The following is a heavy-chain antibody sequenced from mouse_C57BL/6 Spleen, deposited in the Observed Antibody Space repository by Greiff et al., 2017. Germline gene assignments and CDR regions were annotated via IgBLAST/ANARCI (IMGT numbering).Heavy chain of an antibody. Sequence: QVQLQQPGAELVKPGASVKLSCKASGYTFTSYWMHWVKQRPGQGLEWIGMIHPNSGSTNYNEKFKSKATLTVDKSSSTAYMQLSSLTSEDSAVYYCAREGYYYCSSDYWGQGTTLTVSS. CDR1: GYTFTSYW. CDR3: AREGYYYCSSDY. J-gene: IGHJ2*01. V-gene: IGHV1-64*01. CDR2: IHPNSGST. D-gene: IGHD1-1*01.